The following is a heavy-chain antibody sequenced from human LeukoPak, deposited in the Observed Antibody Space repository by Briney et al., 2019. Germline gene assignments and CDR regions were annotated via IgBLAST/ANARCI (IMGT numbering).Heavy chain of an antibody. V-gene: IGHV3-30*18. CDR3: AKRLSRYSYGFPPDY. CDR1: GFTFSSYG. J-gene: IGHJ4*02. D-gene: IGHD5-18*01. CDR2: ISYDGSNK. Sequence: GGSLRLSCAASGFTFSSYGMHWVRQAPGKGLEWVAVISYDGSNKYYADSVKGRFTISRYNSKNTLYLQMNSLRAEDTAVYYCAKRLSRYSYGFPPDYWGQGTLVTVSS.